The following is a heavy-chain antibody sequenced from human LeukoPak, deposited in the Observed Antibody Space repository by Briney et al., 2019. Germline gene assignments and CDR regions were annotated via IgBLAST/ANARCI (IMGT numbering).Heavy chain of an antibody. CDR3: ARGPETDFWSGYADY. J-gene: IGHJ4*02. CDR1: GFTFSSYA. V-gene: IGHV3-30*01. D-gene: IGHD3-3*01. CDR2: ISYDGSNK. Sequence: PGGSLRLSCAASGFTFSSYAMHWVRQAPGKGLEWVAVISYDGSNKYYADSVKDRFTISRDNSKNTLYLQMNSLRAEDTAVYYCARGPETDFWSGYADYWGQGTLVTVSS.